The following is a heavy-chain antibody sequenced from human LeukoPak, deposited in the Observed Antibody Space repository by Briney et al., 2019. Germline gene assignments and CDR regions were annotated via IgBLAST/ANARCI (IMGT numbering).Heavy chain of an antibody. CDR1: GLTGSNVV. Sequence: PRCSWIVSWWDTGLTGSNVVMSGVRQVPGKGPEWVSGINGGGGSTFYAESVTGRFTISRDNSKNTLFLQMNTLRAEDTAVYYCVKDGRRSPPCWGQGTLVTVSS. CDR3: VKDGRRSPPC. D-gene: IGHD2-15*01. J-gene: IGHJ4*02. V-gene: IGHV3-23*01. CDR2: INGGGGST.